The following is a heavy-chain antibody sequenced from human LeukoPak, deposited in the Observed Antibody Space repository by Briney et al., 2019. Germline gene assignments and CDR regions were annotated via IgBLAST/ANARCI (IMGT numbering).Heavy chain of an antibody. CDR1: GYTFTGYY. D-gene: IGHD3-10*01. V-gene: IGHV1-2*02. J-gene: IGHJ5*02. CDR2: INPNSGGT. CDR3: ARDTYPNYYYGSGSYPNNWFDP. Sequence: GASVKVSCKASGYTFTGYYMHWVRQAPGQGLEWMGWINPNSGGTNYAQKFQGRFTMTRDTSISTAYMELSRLRSDDTAVYYCARDTYPNYYYGSGSYPNNWFDPWGQGTLVTVSS.